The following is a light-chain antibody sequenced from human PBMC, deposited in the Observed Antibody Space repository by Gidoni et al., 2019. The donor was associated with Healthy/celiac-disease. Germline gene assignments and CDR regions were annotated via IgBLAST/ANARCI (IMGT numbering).Light chain of an antibody. Sequence: EIVLTQSPATLSLSPGERATLSCRASQSVSSYLAWYQQKPGQAPRLLIYDASNWATGIPARFSGSGSGTDFTLTISSLEPEDFAVYYCQQRSNWPPVVTFGGGTKVEIK. V-gene: IGKV3-11*01. CDR1: QSVSSY. J-gene: IGKJ4*01. CDR2: DAS. CDR3: QQRSNWPPVVT.